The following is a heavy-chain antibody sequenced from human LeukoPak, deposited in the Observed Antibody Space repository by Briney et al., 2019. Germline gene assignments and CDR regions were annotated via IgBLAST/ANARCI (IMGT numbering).Heavy chain of an antibody. CDR3: AKDLADSSGWYSSGAFDI. CDR1: GFTFSSYG. Sequence: GGSLRLSCAASGFTFSSYGMHWVRQAPGKGLEWVAVISYDGSNKYYADSMKGRFTISRDNSKNTLYLQMNSLRAEDTAVYYCAKDLADSSGWYSSGAFDIWGQGTMVTVSS. J-gene: IGHJ3*02. D-gene: IGHD6-19*01. V-gene: IGHV3-30*18. CDR2: ISYDGSNK.